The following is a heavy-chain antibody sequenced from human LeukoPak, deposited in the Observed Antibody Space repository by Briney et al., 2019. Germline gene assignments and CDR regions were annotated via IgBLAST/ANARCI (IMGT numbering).Heavy chain of an antibody. D-gene: IGHD3-16*01. J-gene: IGHJ4*02. CDR2: ISWNSGSI. Sequence: GRSLRLSCAASGFTFDDYAMHWVRQAPGKGLEWVSGISWNSGSIGYADSVKGRFTISRDNAKNSLYLQMNSLRAEDTTLYYCAKDIELGRIMITFGGVDYWGQGTLVTVSS. CDR1: GFTFDDYA. V-gene: IGHV3-9*01. CDR3: AKDIELGRIMITFGGVDY.